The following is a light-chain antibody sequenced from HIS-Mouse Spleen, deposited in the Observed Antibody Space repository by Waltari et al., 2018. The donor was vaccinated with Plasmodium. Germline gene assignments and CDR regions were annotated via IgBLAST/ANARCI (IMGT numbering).Light chain of an antibody. V-gene: IGLV3-10*01. CDR1: ALPKKY. CDR2: EDS. J-gene: IGLJ3*02. CDR3: YSTDSSGNHRV. Sequence: SYELTQPPSVSVSPGQTARITCSGDALPKKYAYWYQQKSGKAPVLVIYEDSKRPSGIPERFAGSISGRMATLTISGAQVEDEADYYCYSTDSSGNHRVFGGGTKLTVL.